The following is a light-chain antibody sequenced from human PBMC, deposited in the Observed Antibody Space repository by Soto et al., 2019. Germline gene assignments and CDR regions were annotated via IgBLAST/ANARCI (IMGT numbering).Light chain of an antibody. V-gene: IGKV1-5*01. CDR3: QQYQTYAT. CDR2: DAS. Sequence: DIQMTQSPSTLSASVGDTVTVTCRASQSVSGWLAWYQQKPGEAPKALIYDASRLGSGVPSRFSGSGSGTEFTLTISSLQPDDFATYYCQQYQTYATFGQGTRREIK. CDR1: QSVSGW. J-gene: IGKJ5*01.